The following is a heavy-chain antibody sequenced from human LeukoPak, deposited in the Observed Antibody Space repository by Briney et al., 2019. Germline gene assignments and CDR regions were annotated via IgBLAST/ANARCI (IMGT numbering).Heavy chain of an antibody. CDR2: INSDGRST. D-gene: IGHD1-26*01. J-gene: IGHJ5*01. CDR3: TWVGTTWFHS. CDR1: GFTLSGYW. Sequence: PGGSLRLPCAASGFTLSGYWMQWVRQAPGKGLVWVSRINSDGRSTRYADSVKGRFTISRDNAKNTLYLQMNSLKTEDTAVYYCTWVGTTWFHSWGQGTLVTVSS. V-gene: IGHV3-74*01.